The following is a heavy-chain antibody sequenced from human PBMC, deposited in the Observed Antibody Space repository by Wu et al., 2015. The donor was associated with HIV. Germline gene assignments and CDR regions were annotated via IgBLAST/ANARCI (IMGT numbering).Heavy chain of an antibody. D-gene: IGHD4-23*01. CDR2: ISPLNGKT. Sequence: QVQLVQSGAEVKKPGSSVKVSCKASGGTFSSYAINWVRQAPGQGPEWVAWISPLNGKTNYAKKIQGRVAVTIDTPTDTVYMELRSLRSDDTAVYYCARDFVGRATVVTPGIIDYWGEGTLVTVSS. V-gene: IGHV1-18*01. J-gene: IGHJ4*02. CDR1: GGTFSSYA. CDR3: ARDFVGRATVVTPGIIDY.